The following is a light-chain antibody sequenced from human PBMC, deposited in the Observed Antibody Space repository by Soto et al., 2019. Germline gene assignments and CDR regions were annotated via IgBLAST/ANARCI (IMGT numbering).Light chain of an antibody. CDR2: YNN. J-gene: IGLJ2*01. CDR3: QSYDSSLSGHVV. Sequence: QSVLTQPPSLSGAPGQRITISCIGTSSNLGAAFAVQWYQQLPGAAPKLLIYYNNNRPSGVPDRFSGSKSGTSAFLAITGLQSDDEADYYCQSYDSSLSGHVVFGGGTQLTVL. CDR1: SSNLGAAFA. V-gene: IGLV1-40*01.